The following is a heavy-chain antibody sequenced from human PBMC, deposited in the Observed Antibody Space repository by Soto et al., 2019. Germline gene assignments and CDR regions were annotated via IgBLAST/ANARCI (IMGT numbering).Heavy chain of an antibody. J-gene: IGHJ4*02. CDR2: ISGSGGST. V-gene: IGHV3-23*01. D-gene: IGHD6-13*01. CDR1: GFTFSSYA. CDR3: AKDYQQQLVPTYFDY. Sequence: GESLKISCAASGFTFSSYAMSWVRQAPGKGLEWVSAISGSGGSTYYADSVKGRFTISRDNSKNTLYLQMNSLRAEDTAVYYCAKDYQQQLVPTYFDYWGQGTLVTVSS.